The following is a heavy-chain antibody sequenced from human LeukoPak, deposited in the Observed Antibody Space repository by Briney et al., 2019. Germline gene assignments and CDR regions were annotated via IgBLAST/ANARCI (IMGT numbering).Heavy chain of an antibody. J-gene: IGHJ4*02. V-gene: IGHV3-33*08. Sequence: PGGSLRLSCVASGFPFSSYWMTWVRQAPGKGLEWVAVIWYDGSNKYYADSVKGRFTISRDNSKNTLYLQMNSLRAEDTAVYYCASQYCSSTSCYAGYFDYWGQGTLVTVSS. CDR1: GFPFSSYW. CDR3: ASQYCSSTSCYAGYFDY. D-gene: IGHD2-2*01. CDR2: IWYDGSNK.